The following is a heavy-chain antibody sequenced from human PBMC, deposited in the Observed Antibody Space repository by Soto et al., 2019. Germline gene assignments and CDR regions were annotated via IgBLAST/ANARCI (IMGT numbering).Heavy chain of an antibody. CDR2: IIPIFGTA. V-gene: IGHV1-69*12. J-gene: IGHJ4*02. Sequence: QVQLVQSGAEVKKPGSSVKVSCKSSGGTFSSYAISWVRQAPGQGLEWMGGIIPIFGTANYAQKFQGRVTITADESTSTAFMELSSLRSEDTAVYYCASSTVAQRLARFDYWGQGTLVTVSS. D-gene: IGHD4-17*01. CDR1: GGTFSSYA. CDR3: ASSTVAQRLARFDY.